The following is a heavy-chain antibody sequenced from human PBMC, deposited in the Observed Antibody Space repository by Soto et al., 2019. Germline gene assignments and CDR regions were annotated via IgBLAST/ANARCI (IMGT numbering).Heavy chain of an antibody. J-gene: IGHJ4*02. Sequence: EVQLLESGGGLVQPGGSLRLSCAASGFTFSSYAMSWVRQSPGKGLEWVSAISGSGGSTYYADSVKGRFTISRDNSKNTLYLQMNSLRAEDTAVYYCSKPPTYSGSYIDYWGQGTLVTVSS. CDR3: SKPPTYSGSYIDY. V-gene: IGHV3-23*01. D-gene: IGHD1-26*01. CDR1: GFTFSSYA. CDR2: ISGSGGST.